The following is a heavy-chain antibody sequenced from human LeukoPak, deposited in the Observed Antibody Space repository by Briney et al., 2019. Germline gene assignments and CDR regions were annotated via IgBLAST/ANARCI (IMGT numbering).Heavy chain of an antibody. CDR3: ARESEYYFDY. CDR1: GFTFSSYA. V-gene: IGHV3-30-3*01. CDR2: ISYDGSNK. J-gene: IGHJ4*02. Sequence: GGSLRLSCAASGFTFSSYAMHWVRQAPGKGLEWVAVISYDGSNKYYADSVKGRFTIPRDNSKNTLYLQMNSLRAEDTAVYYCARESEYYFDYWGQGTPVTVSS.